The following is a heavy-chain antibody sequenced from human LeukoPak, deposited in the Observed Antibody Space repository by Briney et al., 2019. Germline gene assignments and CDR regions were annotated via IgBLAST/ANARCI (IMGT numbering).Heavy chain of an antibody. CDR2: IYTSGNT. V-gene: IGHV4-61*02. D-gene: IGHD3-3*01. Sequence: SQTLSLTFTVSGGSISSGSYYWSWIRQPAGKGLEWIGRIYTSGNTNYNPSLKSRVTISVDTSKNQFSLKLSSVTAADTAVYYCAREKGYDFWSGYPPGAFDIWGQGTMVTVSS. J-gene: IGHJ3*02. CDR3: AREKGYDFWSGYPPGAFDI. CDR1: GGSISSGSYY.